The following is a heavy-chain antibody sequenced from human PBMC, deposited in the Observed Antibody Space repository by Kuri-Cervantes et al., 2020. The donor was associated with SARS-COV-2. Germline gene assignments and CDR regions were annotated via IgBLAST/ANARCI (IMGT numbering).Heavy chain of an antibody. CDR1: GGSIKNYF. CDR3: ARLRRHNNGWLATGYYMDV. Sequence: GSLRLSCTVSGGSIKNYFWTWIRQSPGKGLEWIGEINYSGTTNHNPSLKSRVTISVDPSKNLFSLNLTSVTAADTAMYYCARLRRHNNGWLATGYYMDVWGKGTTVTVSS. CDR2: INYSGTT. J-gene: IGHJ6*03. D-gene: IGHD6-19*01. V-gene: IGHV4-59*12.